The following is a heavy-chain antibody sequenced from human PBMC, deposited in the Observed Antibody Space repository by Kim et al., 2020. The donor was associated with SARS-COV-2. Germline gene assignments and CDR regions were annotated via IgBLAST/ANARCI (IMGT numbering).Heavy chain of an antibody. Sequence: GSVEGRFTISGDNATNPLYPQMNSLRAEDTAVYYCARDHFTVNDYWGQGTLVTVSS. CDR3: ARDHFTVNDY. V-gene: IGHV3-74*01. D-gene: IGHD4-4*01. J-gene: IGHJ4*02.